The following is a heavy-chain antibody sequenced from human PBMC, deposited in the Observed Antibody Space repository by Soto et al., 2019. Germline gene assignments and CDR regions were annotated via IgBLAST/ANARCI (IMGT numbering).Heavy chain of an antibody. CDR1: GFTFSNYA. V-gene: IGHV3-23*01. Sequence: PGGSLRLSCAASGFTFSNYAMTWVRQAPGKGLEWVSGITGSGGTTDYADSVKGRFTISRDNSKNTLSLQMNSLRAEDTAVYYCATSGSGWSLGYWGQGTLVTVSS. CDR2: ITGSGGTT. J-gene: IGHJ4*02. D-gene: IGHD6-19*01. CDR3: ATSGSGWSLGY.